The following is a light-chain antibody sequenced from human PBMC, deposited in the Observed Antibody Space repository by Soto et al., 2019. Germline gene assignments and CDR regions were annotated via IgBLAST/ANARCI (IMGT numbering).Light chain of an antibody. Sequence: EIVMTQSPATLSVSPGERATLSCRASQSVSSNLAWYQQKPGQAPRLLIYGASTRATGIPARFSGSGSGTEFTLTISSLQSEDFATYYCQQCYSSPLTFGGGTKVDIK. CDR3: QQCYSSPLT. CDR2: GAS. J-gene: IGKJ4*01. V-gene: IGKV3-15*01. CDR1: QSVSSN.